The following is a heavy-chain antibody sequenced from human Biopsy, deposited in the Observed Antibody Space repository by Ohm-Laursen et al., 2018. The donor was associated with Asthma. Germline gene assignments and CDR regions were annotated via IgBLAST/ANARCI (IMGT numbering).Heavy chain of an antibody. CDR3: ARSDPDNGSSKVQHAFDI. J-gene: IGHJ3*02. CDR1: GGSISSGGFS. Sequence: SETLSLTCAVSGGSISSGGFSWTWIRQPPGKGLEWLGYMFHRGTTHYNPSLTSRVTISLDTSKSQFSLTVSSVTAADTAVYYCARSDPDNGSSKVQHAFDIWGQGTLVTVPS. V-gene: IGHV4-30-2*02. CDR2: MFHRGTT. D-gene: IGHD1-1*01.